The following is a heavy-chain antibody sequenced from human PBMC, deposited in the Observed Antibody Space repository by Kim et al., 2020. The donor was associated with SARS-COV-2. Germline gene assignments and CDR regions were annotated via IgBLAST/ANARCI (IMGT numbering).Heavy chain of an antibody. V-gene: IGHV3-23*01. CDR2: ISGSGGST. CDR1: GFTFSSYA. Sequence: GGSLRLSCAASGFTFSSYAMSWVRQAPGKGLEWVSAISGSGGSTYYADSVKGRFTISRDNSKNTLYLQMNSLRAEDTAIYYCAKAPYSSSWYFDYWGQGTLVTVSS. CDR3: AKAPYSSSWYFDY. D-gene: IGHD6-13*01. J-gene: IGHJ4*02.